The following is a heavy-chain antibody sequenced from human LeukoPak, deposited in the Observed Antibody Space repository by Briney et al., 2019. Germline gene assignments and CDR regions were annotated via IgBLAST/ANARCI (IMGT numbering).Heavy chain of an antibody. CDR1: GYTFTSYY. Sequence: GASVKVSCKASGYTFTSYYMRWVRQAPGQGLEWMGGIIPAFGTAHYAQKFQGRVTFTTDESTTTAYMELRSLRSEDTAVYYCASEGNYDSSGYSRYNYYYMDVWAKGPRSPSP. J-gene: IGHJ6*03. CDR3: ASEGNYDSSGYSRYNYYYMDV. CDR2: IIPAFGTA. D-gene: IGHD3-22*01. V-gene: IGHV1-69*05.